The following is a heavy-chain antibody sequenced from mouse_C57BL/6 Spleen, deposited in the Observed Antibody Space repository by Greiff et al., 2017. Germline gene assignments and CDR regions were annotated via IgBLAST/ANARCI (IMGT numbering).Heavy chain of an antibody. CDR3: ARTRYSSGYSAMDY. D-gene: IGHD3-2*02. CDR2: IDPNSGGT. V-gene: IGHV1-62-3*01. Sequence: QVQLQQPGAELVKPGASVKLSCKASGYTFTSYWMHWVKQRPGRGLEWIGRIDPNSGGTNYNQKFKGKATLTVDTSSSTASLQRSSLTSEDSAVYYCARTRYSSGYSAMDYWGQGTSVTVSS. CDR1: GYTFTSYW. J-gene: IGHJ4*01.